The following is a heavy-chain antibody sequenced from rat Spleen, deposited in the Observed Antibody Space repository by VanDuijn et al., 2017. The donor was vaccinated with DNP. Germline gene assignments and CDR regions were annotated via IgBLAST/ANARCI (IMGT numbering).Heavy chain of an antibody. J-gene: IGHJ2*01. CDR1: GFTFSDYN. Sequence: EVQLVESGGGLVQPGRSLKLSCAASGFTFSDYNMAWGRQAPKKGLEWVAYIGSAAYAPYYGDSVKGRFTISRDNAKSTLYLQMNSLRSEDMATYYCVRWNSGHFDYWGQGVMVTVSS. V-gene: IGHV5-22*01. CDR2: IGSAAYAP. CDR3: VRWNSGHFDY. D-gene: IGHD4-3*01.